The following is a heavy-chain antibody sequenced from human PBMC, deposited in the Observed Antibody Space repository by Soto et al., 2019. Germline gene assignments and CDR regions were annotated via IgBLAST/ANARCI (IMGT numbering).Heavy chain of an antibody. CDR2: IYYSGST. Sequence: QLQLQESGPGLVKPSETLSLTCTVSGGSISSSSYYWGWIRQPPGKGLEWIGSIYYSGSTYYNPSLKSRVTILVDKSNNQFSLKLSSVTAADTAVYYCARPCFFMVRGVSDDYWGQGTLVTVSS. CDR1: GGSISSSSYY. V-gene: IGHV4-39*01. CDR3: ARPCFFMVRGVSDDY. D-gene: IGHD3-10*01. J-gene: IGHJ4*02.